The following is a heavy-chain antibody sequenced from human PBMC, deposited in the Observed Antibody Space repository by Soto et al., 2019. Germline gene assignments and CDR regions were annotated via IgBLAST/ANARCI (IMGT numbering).Heavy chain of an antibody. Sequence: SVKVSCKVSGSRFSNYVISCVRQAPGHGLEWLGRIIPIFNSTKYAQSFQGRVTITADKSTSTASLELSSLRSDDTAVYYCAREGRGKKAGYNGLVSLGYWGQGTLVTVSS. V-gene: IGHV1-69*06. J-gene: IGHJ4*02. D-gene: IGHD2-2*02. CDR1: GSRFSNYV. CDR2: IIPIFNST. CDR3: AREGRGKKAGYNGLVSLGY.